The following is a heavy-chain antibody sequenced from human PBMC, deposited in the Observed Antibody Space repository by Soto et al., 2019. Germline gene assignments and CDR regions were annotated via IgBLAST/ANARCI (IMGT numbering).Heavy chain of an antibody. J-gene: IGHJ4*02. CDR1: GLIVSSNH. CDR3: ARRQNEVPVVDY. V-gene: IGHV3-66*01. Sequence: EVQLVESGGGLVQPGGSLRLSCAASGLIVSSNHMNWVRQAPGKGLEWVSLIYSGGSTYYADSVKGRCTISRDNAKNTLYLQMNSLRVEDTAVDYCARRQNEVPVVDYWGQGTLVTVSS. CDR2: IYSGGST. D-gene: IGHD1-1*01.